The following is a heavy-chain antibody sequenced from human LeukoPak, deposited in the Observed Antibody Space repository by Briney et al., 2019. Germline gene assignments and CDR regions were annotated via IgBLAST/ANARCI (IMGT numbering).Heavy chain of an antibody. CDR3: ARRSYGGNPDY. D-gene: IGHD4-23*01. Sequence: GSLRLSCAASGFTFSSYWMHWVRQAPRKGLVWVASINSAGSSTSNATLMKGRSTISRDNAKNTLYLQMTSLRAEDTAVYYCARRSYGGNPDYWGQGTLVTVSS. J-gene: IGHJ4*02. CDR2: INSAGSST. CDR1: GFTFSSYW. V-gene: IGHV3-74*01.